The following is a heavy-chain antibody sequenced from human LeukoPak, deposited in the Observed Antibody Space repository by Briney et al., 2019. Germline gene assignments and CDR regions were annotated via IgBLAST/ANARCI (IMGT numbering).Heavy chain of an antibody. D-gene: IGHD2-2*01. Sequence: GGSLRLSCAAPGFTFNAYAMSWARQAPGKGLEWASSISGSGGSTYYAGSVKGRFTISRDNSRNTLYLQMNSLGAEDTAVYYCASNWRGCSSTTCYGGGLDYWGQGILVTVSS. V-gene: IGHV3-23*01. J-gene: IGHJ4*02. CDR3: ASNWRGCSSTTCYGGGLDY. CDR2: ISGSGGST. CDR1: GFTFNAYA.